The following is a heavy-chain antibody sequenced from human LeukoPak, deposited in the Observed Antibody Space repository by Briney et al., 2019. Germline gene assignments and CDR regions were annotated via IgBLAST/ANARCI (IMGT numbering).Heavy chain of an antibody. D-gene: IGHD1-26*01. J-gene: IGHJ3*02. Sequence: GGSLRLSCAASGFTFSSYSMNWVRQAPGKGLEWVSYISSSSSTIYYADSVKGRFTISRDNAKNSLYLQMNSLRAEDTAVYYCARVGIVGATDAFDIWGQGTMVTVSS. V-gene: IGHV3-48*01. CDR1: GFTFSSYS. CDR3: ARVGIVGATDAFDI. CDR2: ISSSSSTI.